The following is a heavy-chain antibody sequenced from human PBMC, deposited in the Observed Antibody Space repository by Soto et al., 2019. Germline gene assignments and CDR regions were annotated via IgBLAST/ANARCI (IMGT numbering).Heavy chain of an antibody. V-gene: IGHV3-30-3*01. D-gene: IGHD1-26*01. Sequence: GGSLRLSCAASGFTFSNYAMHWVRQAPGKGLEWVAVISDDGNNKYYADSVKGRFTISRDNSKNTVYVQMNTLRGEDTAVYYCARSLSIVGAAIVDYWGQGSLVTVSS. J-gene: IGHJ4*02. CDR2: ISDDGNNK. CDR1: GFTFSNYA. CDR3: ARSLSIVGAAIVDY.